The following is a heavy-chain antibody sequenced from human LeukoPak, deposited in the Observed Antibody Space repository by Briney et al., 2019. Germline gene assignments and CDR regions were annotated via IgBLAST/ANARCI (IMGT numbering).Heavy chain of an antibody. Sequence: GGSLRLSCAASGFTFSSYAVHWVRQAPGKGLEWVAVISYDGSNKYYADSVKGRFTISRDNSKNTLYLQMNSLRAEDTAVYYCARDHGYDSDYWGQGTLVTVSS. D-gene: IGHD5-12*01. J-gene: IGHJ4*02. V-gene: IGHV3-30-3*01. CDR1: GFTFSSYA. CDR3: ARDHGYDSDY. CDR2: ISYDGSNK.